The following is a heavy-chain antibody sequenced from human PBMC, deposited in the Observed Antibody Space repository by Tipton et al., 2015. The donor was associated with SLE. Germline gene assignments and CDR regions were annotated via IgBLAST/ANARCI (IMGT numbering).Heavy chain of an antibody. V-gene: IGHV3-30*02. CDR2: IRYDGSNK. J-gene: IGHJ4*02. Sequence: SLRLSCAASGFTFSSYSMNWVRQAPGKGLEWVAFIRYDGSNKYYADSVKGRFTISRDNSKNTLYLQMDSLRAEDTAVYYCAKDRGLGRYFDYWGQGTLVTVSS. D-gene: IGHD3/OR15-3a*01. CDR3: AKDRGLGRYFDY. CDR1: GFTFSSYS.